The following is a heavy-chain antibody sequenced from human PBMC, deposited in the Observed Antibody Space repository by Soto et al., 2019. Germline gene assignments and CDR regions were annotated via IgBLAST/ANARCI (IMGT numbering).Heavy chain of an antibody. V-gene: IGHV1-69*02. D-gene: IGHD2-15*01. Sequence: QVQLVQSGAEVKKPGSSVKVSCKASGGTFSSYTISWVRQAPGQGLEWMGRIIPILGIANYAQKFQGRVTITADKSTSTAYMELSSLRSEDTAVYYCARQEYCSGGSCSDYWGQGTLVTVSS. CDR3: ARQEYCSGGSCSDY. CDR2: IIPILGIA. J-gene: IGHJ4*02. CDR1: GGTFSSYT.